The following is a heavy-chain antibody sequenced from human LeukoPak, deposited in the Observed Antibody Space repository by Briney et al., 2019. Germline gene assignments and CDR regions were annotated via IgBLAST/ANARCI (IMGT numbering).Heavy chain of an antibody. Sequence: SETLSLTCTVSGDSISSFYWNWIRQTPGKGLECIAYSSYRASTNYDPSLKSRVTISIHTSKNQFSLKLSSVTAADTAVYYCAKQSPDSSGWYDFDYWGQGTLVTVSS. D-gene: IGHD6-19*01. V-gene: IGHV4-59*08. CDR1: GDSISSFY. J-gene: IGHJ4*02. CDR2: SSYRAST. CDR3: AKQSPDSSGWYDFDY.